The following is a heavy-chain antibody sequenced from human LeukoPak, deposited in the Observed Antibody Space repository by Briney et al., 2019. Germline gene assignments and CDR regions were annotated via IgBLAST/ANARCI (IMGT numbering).Heavy chain of an antibody. CDR2: ISYDGGNK. J-gene: IGHJ4*02. CDR3: AKSERGYYYDSSGYYRTARENY. V-gene: IGHV3-30*18. CDR1: GFTFSSYG. Sequence: GGSLRLSCAASGFTFSSYGMHWVRQAPGKGLEWVAVISYDGGNKYYADSVKGRFTISRDNSKNTLYLQMNSLRAEDTAVYYCAKSERGYYYDSSGYYRTARENYWGQGTLVTVSS. D-gene: IGHD3-22*01.